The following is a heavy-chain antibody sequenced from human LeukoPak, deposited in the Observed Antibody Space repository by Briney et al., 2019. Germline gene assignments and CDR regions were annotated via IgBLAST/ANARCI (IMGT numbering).Heavy chain of an antibody. V-gene: IGHV3-21*01. Sequence: GGSLRLSCAASGFTLSNYGLNWARQAPGKGLEWVSSISSSSSDKYYADSVKGRFTISKDNAKNSLYLQMNSLRAEDTAVYYCARGGVSRIAVAGTYAFDIWGQGTMVTVSS. CDR3: ARGGVSRIAVAGTYAFDI. CDR2: ISSSSSDK. D-gene: IGHD6-19*01. CDR1: GFTLSNYG. J-gene: IGHJ3*02.